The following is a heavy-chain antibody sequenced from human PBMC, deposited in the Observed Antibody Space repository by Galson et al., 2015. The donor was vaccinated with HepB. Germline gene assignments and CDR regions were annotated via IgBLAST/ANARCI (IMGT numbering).Heavy chain of an antibody. D-gene: IGHD6-19*01. CDR1: GFTFSSYA. J-gene: IGHJ4*02. Sequence: SLRLSCAASGFTFSSYAMSWVRQAPGKGLEWVSAISGSGGSTYYADSVKGRFTISRDNSKNTLYLQMNSLRAEDTAVYYCAKARGWGYRGFDYWGQGTLVTVSS. CDR3: AKARGWGYRGFDY. CDR2: ISGSGGST. V-gene: IGHV3-23*01.